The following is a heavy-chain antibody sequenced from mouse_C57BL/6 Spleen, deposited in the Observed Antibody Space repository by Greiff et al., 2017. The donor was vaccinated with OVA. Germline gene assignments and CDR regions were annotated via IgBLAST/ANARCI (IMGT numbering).Heavy chain of an antibody. CDR2: IWTGGGT. Sequence: VQLQQSGPGLVAPSQSLSITCTVSGFSLTSYAISWVRQPPGKGLEWLGVIWTGGGTNYNSALKSRLSISKDNSKSQVFLKMNSLQTDDTARYYCARTNDYLTFYAMDYWGQGTSVTVSS. V-gene: IGHV2-9-1*01. J-gene: IGHJ4*01. CDR3: ARTNDYLTFYAMDY. CDR1: GFSLTSYA. D-gene: IGHD2-4*01.